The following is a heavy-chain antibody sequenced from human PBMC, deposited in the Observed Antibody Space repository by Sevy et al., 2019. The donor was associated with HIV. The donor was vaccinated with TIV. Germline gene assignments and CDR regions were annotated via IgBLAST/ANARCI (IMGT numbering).Heavy chain of an antibody. Sequence: SETLSLTCTVSGGSISSYYWSWIRQPPGKGLEWIGCIYYSGSTNYNPSLKSRVTISVDTSKNQFSLKLSSVTAADTAVYYCARAKAAGTLRYYYYYYMDVWGKGTTVTVSS. J-gene: IGHJ6*03. V-gene: IGHV4-59*01. CDR2: IYYSGST. CDR1: GGSISSYY. CDR3: ARAKAAGTLRYYYYYYMDV. D-gene: IGHD6-13*01.